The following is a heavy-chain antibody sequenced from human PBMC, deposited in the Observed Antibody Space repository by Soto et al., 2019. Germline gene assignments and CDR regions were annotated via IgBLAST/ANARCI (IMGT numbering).Heavy chain of an antibody. CDR1: GFTFGDYA. Sequence: GGSLRLSCTASGFTFGDYAMSWFRQAPGKGLEWVGFIRSKAYGGTTEYARTVKGGLTISRDDSKSIAYLQMNSLKTENTAVYYCTRRATTSFWYYFDYWGQGTLVTVSS. CDR3: TRRATTSFWYYFDY. V-gene: IGHV3-49*03. J-gene: IGHJ4*02. D-gene: IGHD3-3*01. CDR2: IRSKAYGGTT.